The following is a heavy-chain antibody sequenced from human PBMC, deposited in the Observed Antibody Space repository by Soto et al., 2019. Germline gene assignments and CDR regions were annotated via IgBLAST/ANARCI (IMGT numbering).Heavy chain of an antibody. V-gene: IGHV3-33*01. D-gene: IGHD3-22*01. CDR2: IWYDGSNK. CDR3: ARARNPMYYYDSSGSPPAY. Sequence: GGSLRLSCAASGFTFSSYGMHWVRQAPGKGLEWVAVIWYDGSNKYYADSVKGRFTISRDNSKNTLYLQMNSLRAEDTAVYYCARARNPMYYYDSSGSPPAYWGQGTLVTVSS. J-gene: IGHJ4*02. CDR1: GFTFSSYG.